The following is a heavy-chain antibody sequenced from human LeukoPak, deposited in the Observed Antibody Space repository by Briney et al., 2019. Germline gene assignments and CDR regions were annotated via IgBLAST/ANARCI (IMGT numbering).Heavy chain of an antibody. J-gene: IGHJ4*02. CDR1: GFTFSSYG. CDR3: AKDPTWGSAIDQYYFDY. D-gene: IGHD2-15*01. Sequence: GGSLRLSCAASGFTFSSYGMHWVRQAPGKGLEWVAVISYDGSNKYYADSVKGRFTISRDNYKNTLYLQMNSLRAEDTAVYYCAKDPTWGSAIDQYYFDYWGQGTLVTVSS. V-gene: IGHV3-30*18. CDR2: ISYDGSNK.